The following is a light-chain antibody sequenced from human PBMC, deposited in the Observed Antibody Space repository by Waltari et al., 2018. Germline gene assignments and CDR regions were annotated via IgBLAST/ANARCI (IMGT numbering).Light chain of an antibody. J-gene: IGKJ1*01. V-gene: IGKV3-20*01. Sequence: SCRASQSVSKYLAWYQQKPGQAPRLRIYHASSRATGIPDRFSGSGFGTDFSLTISRLEPEDFAVYYCQKYDSLPATFGQGTKVEIK. CDR1: QSVSKY. CDR2: HAS. CDR3: QKYDSLPAT.